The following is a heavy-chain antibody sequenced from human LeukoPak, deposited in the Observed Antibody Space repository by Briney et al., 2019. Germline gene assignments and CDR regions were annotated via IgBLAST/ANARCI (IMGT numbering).Heavy chain of an antibody. J-gene: IGHJ6*02. D-gene: IGHD3-3*01. CDR3: ARGLSYDFWSGYYTNYYYGMDV. CDR1: GGSISTYY. V-gene: IGHV4-34*01. CDR2: INHSGST. Sequence: SETLSLTCTVSGGSISTYYWSWIRQPPGKGLEWIGEINHSGSTNYNPSLKSRVTISVDTSKNQFSLKLSSVTAADTAVYYCARGLSYDFWSGYYTNYYYGMDVWGQGTTVTVSS.